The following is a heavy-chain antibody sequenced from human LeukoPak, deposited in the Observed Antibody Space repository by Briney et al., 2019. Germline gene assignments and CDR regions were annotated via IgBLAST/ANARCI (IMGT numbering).Heavy chain of an antibody. CDR2: ISYGGSNK. CDR3: ASPAEQLDYYYYGMDV. J-gene: IGHJ6*02. Sequence: PGGSLRLSCAASGFTFSSYAMHWVRQAPGKGLEWGAVISYGGSNKYYADSVKGRFTISRDNSKNTLYLQMNSMRAEDTAVYYCASPAEQLDYYYYGMDVWGQGTTVTVSS. V-gene: IGHV3-30*04. CDR1: GFTFSSYA. D-gene: IGHD6-13*01.